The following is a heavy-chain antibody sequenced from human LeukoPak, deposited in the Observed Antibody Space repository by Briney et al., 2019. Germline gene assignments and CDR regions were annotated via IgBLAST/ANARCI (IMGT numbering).Heavy chain of an antibody. CDR1: GFSFSSYS. D-gene: IGHD2-15*01. V-gene: IGHV3-21*01. CDR3: ARRAALDY. J-gene: IGHJ4*02. Sequence: PRGSLRLSCAASGFSFSSYSMNWVRQAPGKGLEWVSSISSSSNYIYYADSVKGRFTISRDNAKNSLYLQMNSLRAEDTAVYYCARRAALDYWGQGTLVTVSS. CDR2: ISSSSNYI.